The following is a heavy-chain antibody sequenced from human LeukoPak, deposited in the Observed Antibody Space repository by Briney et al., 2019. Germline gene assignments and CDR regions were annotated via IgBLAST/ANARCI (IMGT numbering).Heavy chain of an antibody. CDR3: ARGRRESPSRGYYYYYMDV. Sequence: PSETLSLTCTLSGGSISSGSYYWSWIRQPAGKGLEWIGRIYTSGSTNYNPSLKSRVTISVVTSKNQFSLKLSSVTAADTAVYYCARGRRESPSRGYYYYYMDVWGKGTTVTVSS. V-gene: IGHV4-61*02. CDR1: GGSISSGSYY. CDR2: IYTSGST. J-gene: IGHJ6*03.